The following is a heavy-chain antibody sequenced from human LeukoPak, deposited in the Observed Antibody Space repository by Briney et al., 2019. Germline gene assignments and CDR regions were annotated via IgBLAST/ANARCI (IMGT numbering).Heavy chain of an antibody. CDR3: ARAYYYDSSGCLYYFDY. CDR2: IYPGDSDT. CDR1: GYRFSNYW. D-gene: IGHD3-22*01. J-gene: IGHJ4*02. Sequence: GESLKISCKGSGYRFSNYWVAWVRQMPGKGLEWMGIIYPGDSDTRYSPSFQGQVTISADKSISTAYLQWSSLKASDTAMYYCARAYYYDSSGCLYYFDYWGQGTLVTVSS. V-gene: IGHV5-51*01.